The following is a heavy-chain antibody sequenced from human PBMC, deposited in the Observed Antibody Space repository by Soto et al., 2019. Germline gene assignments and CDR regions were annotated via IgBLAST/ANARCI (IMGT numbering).Heavy chain of an antibody. CDR1: GFTVSSNY. J-gene: IGHJ4*02. Sequence: GGSLRLSCAASGFTVSSNYMSWVRQAPGKGLEWVSVIYSGGGTYYEDSVKGRFTISRDNSKNTLNLQMNSLRAEDTAVYYCARVPNFAATLESRGQGTLVTVSS. CDR2: IYSGGGT. V-gene: IGHV3-66*01. CDR3: ARVPNFAATLES. D-gene: IGHD2-15*01.